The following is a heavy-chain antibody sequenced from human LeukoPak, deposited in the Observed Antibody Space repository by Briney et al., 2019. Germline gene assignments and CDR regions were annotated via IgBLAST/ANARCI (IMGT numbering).Heavy chain of an antibody. CDR1: GFTFSRYA. CDR2: ISGSGGST. CDR3: ARFGDYGGKSEET. D-gene: IGHD4-23*01. Sequence: PGGSLRLSCAAFGFTFSRYAMSWVRQAPGKGLEWVSAISGSGGSTYYADSVKGRFTISRDNAKNSLYLQMNSLRAEDTAVYYCARFGDYGGKSEETWGQGTLVTVSS. J-gene: IGHJ4*02. V-gene: IGHV3-23*01.